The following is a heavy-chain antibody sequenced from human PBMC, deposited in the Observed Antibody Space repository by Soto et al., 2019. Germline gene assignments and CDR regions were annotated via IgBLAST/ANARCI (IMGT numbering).Heavy chain of an antibody. J-gene: IGHJ5*02. V-gene: IGHV1-18*01. CDR1: GYTFTSYG. CDR3: ARGGWYFDWSPPWFDP. D-gene: IGHD3-9*01. Sequence: ASVKVSCKASGYTFTSYGISWVRQAPGQGLEWMGWISAYNGNTNYAQKLQGRVTMTTDTSTSTAYMELRSLRSYDTAVYYCARGGWYFDWSPPWFDPWGQGTLVTVS. CDR2: ISAYNGNT.